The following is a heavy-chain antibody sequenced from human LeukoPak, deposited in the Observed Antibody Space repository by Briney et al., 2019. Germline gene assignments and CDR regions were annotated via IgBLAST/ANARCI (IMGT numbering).Heavy chain of an antibody. CDR3: ARGHLHYDILTGYSKYNWFDP. V-gene: IGHV4-34*01. D-gene: IGHD3-9*01. CDR1: GGSFSGYY. CDR2: INHSGST. J-gene: IGHJ5*02. Sequence: PSETLSLTCAVYGGSFSGYYWSWLRQPPGKGLEWIGEINHSGSTNYNPSLKSRVTISVGTSKNQCSLKLSSVTAADTAVYYCARGHLHYDILTGYSKYNWFDPWGQGTLVTVSS.